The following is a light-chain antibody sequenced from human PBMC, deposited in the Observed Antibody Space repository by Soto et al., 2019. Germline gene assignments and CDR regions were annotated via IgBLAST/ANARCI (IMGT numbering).Light chain of an antibody. J-gene: IGKJ2*01. CDR3: QQSYSTLYT. V-gene: IGKV1-39*01. Sequence: DIQMTQSPSSLSASVGDRVTITCRASQSISSYLNWYQQKPGKVPKLLIYAASSLQSGVPSRFSGSGSGTDFTLTISSLQPEDFATYYCQQSYSTLYTFGQGTNLEIK. CDR2: AAS. CDR1: QSISSY.